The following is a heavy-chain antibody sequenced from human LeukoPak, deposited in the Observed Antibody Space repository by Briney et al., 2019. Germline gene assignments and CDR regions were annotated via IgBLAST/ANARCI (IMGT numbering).Heavy chain of an antibody. CDR1: GFTFDNYW. V-gene: IGHV3-74*01. D-gene: IGHD1-26*01. CDR2: ISRDGRTT. Sequence: GGSLRLSCVASGFTFDNYWVHWVRQAPGKGLVWVSRISRDGRTTNYADSVKGRFTIPRDNAKNTLYLQMNILKAEDTAIYYCARGPPYAGGYYVGDCWGRGILVTVSS. CDR3: ARGPPYAGGYYVGDC. J-gene: IGHJ4*02.